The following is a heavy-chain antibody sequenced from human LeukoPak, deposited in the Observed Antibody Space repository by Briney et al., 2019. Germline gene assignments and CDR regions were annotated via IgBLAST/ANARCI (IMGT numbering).Heavy chain of an antibody. J-gene: IGHJ4*02. D-gene: IGHD6-13*01. CDR1: GFTFSNAW. CDR3: TTVAAAGYMDY. Sequence: PGGSLRLSCAASGFTFSNAWMSWVRQAPGKGLEWVGRIKSKTDGGTADYGAPVKGRFTISRDDSRNTLYLQMNSLKNEDTAVYYCTTVAAAGYMDYWGQGALVTVSS. CDR2: IKSKTDGGTA. V-gene: IGHV3-15*01.